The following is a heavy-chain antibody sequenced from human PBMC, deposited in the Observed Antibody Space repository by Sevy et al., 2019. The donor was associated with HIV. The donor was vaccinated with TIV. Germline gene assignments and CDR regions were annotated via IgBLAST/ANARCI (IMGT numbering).Heavy chain of an antibody. CDR3: ARHGYGDYHTYFDY. CDR2: IYYNGYT. Sequence: SETLSLTCTVSGGSISTNRYYWGWIRQPPGKGLELIGSIYYNGYTYYHPSLKSPVTISVDPSKNQFSLMLISVTAADTAVYYCARHGYGDYHTYFDYWGQGTLVTVSS. J-gene: IGHJ4*02. V-gene: IGHV4-39*01. D-gene: IGHD4-17*01. CDR1: GGSISTNRYY.